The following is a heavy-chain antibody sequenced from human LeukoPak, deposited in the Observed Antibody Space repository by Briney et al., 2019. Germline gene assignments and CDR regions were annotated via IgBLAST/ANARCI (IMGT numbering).Heavy chain of an antibody. CDR3: ARTTVTMSRRFDP. D-gene: IGHD4-17*01. J-gene: IGHJ5*02. CDR1: GGSISSYY. CDR2: IYYSGST. Sequence: SETLSLTCTVSGGSISSYYWSWIRQPPGKGLEWIGYIYYSGSTNYNPSLKSRVTISVDTSKNQFSLKLSSVTAADTAVYYRARTTVTMSRRFDPWGQGTLVTVSS. V-gene: IGHV4-59*01.